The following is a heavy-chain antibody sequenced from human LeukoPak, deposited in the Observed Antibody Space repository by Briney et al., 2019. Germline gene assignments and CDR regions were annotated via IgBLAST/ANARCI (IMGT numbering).Heavy chain of an antibody. V-gene: IGHV3-53*01. J-gene: IGHJ3*02. Sequence: SGGSLRLSCAASGFTVSSNYMSWVRQAPGKGLEWVSVIYSGGSTYYADSVKGRFTISRDNSKNTLYLQMNSLRAEDTAVYYCARDYYDSSGPEPAFDIWGQGIMVTVSS. CDR1: GFTVSSNY. CDR3: ARDYYDSSGPEPAFDI. D-gene: IGHD3-22*01. CDR2: IYSGGST.